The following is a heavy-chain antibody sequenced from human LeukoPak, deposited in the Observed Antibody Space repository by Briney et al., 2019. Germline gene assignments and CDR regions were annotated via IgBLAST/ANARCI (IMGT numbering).Heavy chain of an antibody. D-gene: IGHD5-18*01. V-gene: IGHV3-30*03. CDR3: AQLWSPSFDY. CDR1: GFTFSSYG. J-gene: IGHJ4*02. CDR2: ISYDGSNK. Sequence: GGSLRLSCAASGFTFSSYGMHRVRQAPGKGLEWVAVISYDGSNKYYADSVKGRFTISRDNSKNTLYLQMNSLRAEDTAVYYCAQLWSPSFDYWGQGTLVTVSS.